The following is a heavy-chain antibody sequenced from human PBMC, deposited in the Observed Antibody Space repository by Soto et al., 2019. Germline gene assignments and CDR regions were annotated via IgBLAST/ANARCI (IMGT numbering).Heavy chain of an antibody. V-gene: IGHV3-30-3*01. CDR2: ISYDGSNN. CDR1: RFTFNRYA. CDR3: ARGRRDCGGDCSIFDY. J-gene: IGHJ4*02. D-gene: IGHD2-21*02. Sequence: QVQLVESGGGVVQPGRSLRLSCAASRFTFNRYAMHWVRQAPGKGLEWVAVISYDGSNNYYADSVKGRFTISRDNSKNTLYLQMSSLRPEDTAVYYCARGRRDCGGDCSIFDYWGQGTLVTVSS.